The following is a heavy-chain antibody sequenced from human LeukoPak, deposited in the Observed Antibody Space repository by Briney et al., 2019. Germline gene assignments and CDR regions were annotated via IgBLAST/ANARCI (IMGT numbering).Heavy chain of an antibody. V-gene: IGHV3-23*01. CDR1: GFTFGASP. CDR2: IGGSGFTT. CDR3: ARRQLGHFDY. Sequence: GGSLRLSCTGSGFTFGASPMTWVRQAPGEGLEWAATIGGSGFTTYYADSVKGRFTISRDNSRNNLYLQISTLRVDDTAVYYCARRQLGHFDYWGQGTLVTVSS. D-gene: IGHD1-1*01. J-gene: IGHJ4*02.